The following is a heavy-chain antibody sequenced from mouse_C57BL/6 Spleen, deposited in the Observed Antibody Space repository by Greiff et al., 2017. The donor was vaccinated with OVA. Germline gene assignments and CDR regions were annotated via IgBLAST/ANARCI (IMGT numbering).Heavy chain of an antibody. J-gene: IGHJ1*03. CDR1: GYSITSGYS. CDR2: ISYDGSN. CDR3: ARDVVYSPGYFDV. Sequence: EVHLVESGPGLVKPSQSLSLTCSVTGYSITSGYSWNWIRQFPGNKLEWMGYISYDGSNNYNPSLKNRISITRDTSKNQFCLKLNSVTTEDTATYYCARDVVYSPGYFDVWGTGTTVTVSS. V-gene: IGHV3-6*01. D-gene: IGHD2-12*01.